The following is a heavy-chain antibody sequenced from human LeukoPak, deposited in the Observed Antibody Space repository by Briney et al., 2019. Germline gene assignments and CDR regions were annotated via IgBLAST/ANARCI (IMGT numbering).Heavy chain of an antibody. CDR3: ARETDIAVAANYFDY. CDR1: GYTFTNYY. Sequence: ASVKVSCKASGYTFTNYYIHWVRQAPGQGPEWMGIINPSGDGTTYAPKFQGRVTMTKETSTRTVYMELSSLRSADTALYYCARETDIAVAANYFDYWGQGTLVTVSS. V-gene: IGHV1-46*01. D-gene: IGHD6-19*01. CDR2: INPSGDGT. J-gene: IGHJ4*02.